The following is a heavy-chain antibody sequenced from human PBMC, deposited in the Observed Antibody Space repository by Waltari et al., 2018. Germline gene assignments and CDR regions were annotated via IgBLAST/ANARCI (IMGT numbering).Heavy chain of an antibody. CDR2: IKQDGSEK. CDR3: ARVSWDTITRKGIDY. V-gene: IGHV3-7*01. J-gene: IGHJ4*02. Sequence: EVQLVESGGDLVQPGGALRLSCAASGFPFSTFWMSWVCQAQGKGLEWVANIKQDGSEKLYVDSVKGRFTISRDNARNSLYLQMNSLRGEDTAVYYCARVSWDTITRKGIDYWGLGTLVIVSS. CDR1: GFPFSTFW. D-gene: IGHD1-26*01.